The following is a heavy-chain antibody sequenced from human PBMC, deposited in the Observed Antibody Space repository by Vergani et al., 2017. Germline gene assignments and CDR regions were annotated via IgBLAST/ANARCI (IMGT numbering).Heavy chain of an antibody. CDR3: ARDSTPYYYYMDV. J-gene: IGHJ6*03. CDR2: INAGNGNT. V-gene: IGHV1-3*01. CDR1: GYTFTSYA. Sequence: QVQLVQSGAEVKKPGASVKVSCKASGYTFTSYAMHWVRQAPGQRLEWMGWINAGNGNTNYSQKFQGRVTITRDTSASTAYMELSSLRSEDTAVYYCARDSTPYYYYMDVWGKGTTVTVSS.